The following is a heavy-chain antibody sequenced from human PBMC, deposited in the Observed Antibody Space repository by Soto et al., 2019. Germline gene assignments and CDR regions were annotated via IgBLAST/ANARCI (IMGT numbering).Heavy chain of an antibody. D-gene: IGHD2-15*01. J-gene: IGHJ3*02. Sequence: ASVKVSCKASGYTLTSYGISWVRQAPGQGLEWMGWISAYNGNTNYAQKLQGRVTMTTDTSTSTAYMELRSLRSDDTAVYYCAVYCSGGSCYGNDAFDIWGQGTMVTVSS. CDR1: GYTLTSYG. CDR2: ISAYNGNT. V-gene: IGHV1-18*01. CDR3: AVYCSGGSCYGNDAFDI.